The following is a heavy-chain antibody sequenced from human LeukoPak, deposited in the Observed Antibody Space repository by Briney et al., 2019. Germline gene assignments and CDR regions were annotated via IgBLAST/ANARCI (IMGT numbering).Heavy chain of an antibody. CDR2: ISSSTSTI. Sequence: GGSLRLSCAASGFTFSSYTMNWVGQAPGKRLEWVSSISSSTSTIHYADSVKGRFTIFRDNAKNSLYLQMNSLRAEDTAVYFCARDYYGDYYFDYWGQGTLVTVSS. D-gene: IGHD4-17*01. V-gene: IGHV3-48*01. CDR1: GFTFSSYT. J-gene: IGHJ4*02. CDR3: ARDYYGDYYFDY.